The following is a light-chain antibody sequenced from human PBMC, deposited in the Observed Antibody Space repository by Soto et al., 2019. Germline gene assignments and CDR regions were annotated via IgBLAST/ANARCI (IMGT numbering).Light chain of an antibody. CDR1: QSVISY. V-gene: IGKV3-11*01. J-gene: IGKJ5*01. CDR3: QQRSNWPRII. CDR2: DAS. Sequence: EIVLTQSPATLSLSPGERATLSCRASQSVISYLAWYQQKPGQAPRLLIYDASNRATGIPARFSGSGSGTDFTLTLSSLEPEDFAVYYFQQRSNWPRIIFGRGPRLHLK.